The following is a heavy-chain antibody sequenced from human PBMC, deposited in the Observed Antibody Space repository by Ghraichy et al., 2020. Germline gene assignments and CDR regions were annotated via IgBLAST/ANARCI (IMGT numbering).Heavy chain of an antibody. CDR2: IYYSGST. Sequence: SETLSLTCTVSGGSISSYYWSWIRQPPGKGLEWIGYIYYSGSTNYNPSLKSRVTISVDTSKNQFSLKLSSVTAADTAVYYCARVVHYYRYDFWSGYPNFDIWGQGTMVTVSS. V-gene: IGHV4-59*01. CDR3: ARVVHYYRYDFWSGYPNFDI. D-gene: IGHD3-3*01. CDR1: GGSISSYY. J-gene: IGHJ3*02.